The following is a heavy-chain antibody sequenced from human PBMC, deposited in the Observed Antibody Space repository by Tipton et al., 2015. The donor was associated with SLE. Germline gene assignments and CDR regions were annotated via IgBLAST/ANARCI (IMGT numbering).Heavy chain of an antibody. D-gene: IGHD3-16*01. J-gene: IGHJ4*02. Sequence: TLSLTCTVSGGSISSSSYYWGWIRQPPGKGLEWIGSIYYSGSTNYNPSLKSRVTISIDTSKNQFSLNLRSLTAADTAVYYCARGVDFGDFFDFWGQGTLVTVSS. CDR1: GGSISSSSYY. CDR3: ARGVDFGDFFDF. V-gene: IGHV4-39*07. CDR2: IYYSGST.